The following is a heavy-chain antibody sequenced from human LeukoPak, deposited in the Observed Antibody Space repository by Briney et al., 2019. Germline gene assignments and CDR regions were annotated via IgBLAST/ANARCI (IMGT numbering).Heavy chain of an antibody. V-gene: IGHV3-30*18. CDR3: AKAGRGGAITMIRGVKGDYYYMDV. CDR2: ISYDGSNK. J-gene: IGHJ6*03. CDR1: GFTFSSYG. Sequence: GGSLRLSCAASGFTFSSYGMHWVRQAPGKGLEWVAVISYDGSNKYYADSVKGRFTFSRDNSKNTLYLQMNSLRAEDTAVYYCAKAGRGGAITMIRGVKGDYYYMDVWGKGTTVTISS. D-gene: IGHD3-10*01.